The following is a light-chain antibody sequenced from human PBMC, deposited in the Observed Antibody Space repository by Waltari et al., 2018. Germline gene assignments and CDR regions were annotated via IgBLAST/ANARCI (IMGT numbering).Light chain of an antibody. V-gene: IGLV2-23*03. CDR3: CSNVGSSVF. CDR2: EGN. CDR1: NSNVGSYNL. J-gene: IGLJ2*01. Sequence: QSALTQPASVSGSPGQSITISCTGFNSNVGSYNLVCWYLKHPGKAPKLLIYEGNRRPSGVSNRFSGSKSYNTASLTLSGLQAEDEADYYCCSNVGSSVFFGGGTKLTVL.